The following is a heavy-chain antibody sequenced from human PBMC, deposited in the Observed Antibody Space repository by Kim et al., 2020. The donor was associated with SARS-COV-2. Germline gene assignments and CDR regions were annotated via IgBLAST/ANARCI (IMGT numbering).Heavy chain of an antibody. CDR3: SSQEVAY. J-gene: IGHJ4*02. V-gene: IGHV3-74*01. Sequence: GGSLRLSCSASGITFSSSYMHWVRQAPGKGLMWVSMISEDGSRTFYADSVKGRFTISRDNAKNTLYLQMRGLRVEDTAEYYCSSQEVAYWGQGTLVTVSS. CDR1: GITFSSSY. CDR2: ISEDGSRT.